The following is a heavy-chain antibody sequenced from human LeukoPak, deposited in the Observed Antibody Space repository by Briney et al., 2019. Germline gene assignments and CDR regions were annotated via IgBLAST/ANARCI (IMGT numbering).Heavy chain of an antibody. Sequence: GGSLRLSCVASGFVFSTYGMHWVRQAPGKGLEWVTFLRSDGSNKYYVDSVKGRFTISRDNSKNTLYLQMNSLRPDDPAVYYCATVSLTPFDYWGQGTLVTVSS. CDR1: GFVFSTYG. CDR3: ATVSLTPFDY. CDR2: LRSDGSNK. V-gene: IGHV3-30*02. D-gene: IGHD3-9*01. J-gene: IGHJ4*02.